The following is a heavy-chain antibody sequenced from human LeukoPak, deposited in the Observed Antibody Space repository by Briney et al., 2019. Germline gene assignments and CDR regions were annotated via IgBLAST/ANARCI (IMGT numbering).Heavy chain of an antibody. V-gene: IGHV4-59*01. Sequence: SETLSLTCTVSGGSISAYYWSWIRQPPGKGLEWIGYVYYSGRTNYNPSLKSRVTIAVDTSKNQFSLKLSSVTPADTAVYYCARAYSGSYGTFDYWGQGTLVTVSS. CDR1: GGSISAYY. CDR3: ARAYSGSYGTFDY. J-gene: IGHJ4*02. CDR2: VYYSGRT. D-gene: IGHD1-26*01.